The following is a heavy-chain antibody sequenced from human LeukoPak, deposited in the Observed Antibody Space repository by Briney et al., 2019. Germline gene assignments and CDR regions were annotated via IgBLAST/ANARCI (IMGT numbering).Heavy chain of an antibody. J-gene: IGHJ5*02. CDR3: ARVRINKRAGWFDP. CDR1: GGSISSYY. V-gene: IGHV4-34*01. Sequence: SETLSLTCTVSGGSISSYYWSWIRQPPGKGLEWIGEINHSGSTNYNPSLKSRVTISVDTSKNQFSLKLSSVTAADTAVYYCARVRINKRAGWFDPWGQGTLVTVSS. CDR2: INHSGST. D-gene: IGHD1-14*01.